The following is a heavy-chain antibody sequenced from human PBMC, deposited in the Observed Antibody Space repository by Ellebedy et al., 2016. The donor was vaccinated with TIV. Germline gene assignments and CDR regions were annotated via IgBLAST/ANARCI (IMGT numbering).Heavy chain of an antibody. J-gene: IGHJ3*02. CDR2: ISWDGTQT. Sequence: GESLKISCAASGFTFYQYTMHWVRQTPGKGLEWVSLISWDGTQTFYADSVRGRFTVSRDNSKNSLYLQMDSLRTEDTAFYFCAALDKGFDIWGQGTLVAVSA. V-gene: IGHV3-43*01. CDR3: AALDKGFDI. CDR1: GFTFYQYT.